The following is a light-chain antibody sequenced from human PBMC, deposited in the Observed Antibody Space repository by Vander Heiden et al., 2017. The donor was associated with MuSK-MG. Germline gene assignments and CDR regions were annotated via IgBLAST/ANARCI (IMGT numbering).Light chain of an antibody. CDR3: QQDSGSPWT. V-gene: IGKV3-20*01. Sequence: EIVLTQSPATLSLAPGERATLSCRASQTVTSSYLAWYQQKPCQAPRLLIYGASTRATGIPDRFSGRESGTQFTLSISRLVPEDATVYYCQQDSGSPWTFGQGTKVEIK. J-gene: IGKJ1*01. CDR2: GAS. CDR1: QTVTSSY.